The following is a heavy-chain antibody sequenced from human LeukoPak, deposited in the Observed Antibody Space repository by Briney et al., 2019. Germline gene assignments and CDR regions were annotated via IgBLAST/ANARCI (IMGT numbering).Heavy chain of an antibody. D-gene: IGHD3-10*01. V-gene: IGHV3-23*01. CDR3: AKRDHYYGSGSHAFDI. CDR1: GFTFSSYA. CDR2: ISGSGGST. Sequence: PGGSLRLSCAASGFTFSSYAMSWVRQAPRKGLEWVSAISGSGGSTYYADSVKGRFTISRDNSKNTLYLQMNSLRAEDTAVYYCAKRDHYYGSGSHAFDIWGQGTMVTVSS. J-gene: IGHJ3*02.